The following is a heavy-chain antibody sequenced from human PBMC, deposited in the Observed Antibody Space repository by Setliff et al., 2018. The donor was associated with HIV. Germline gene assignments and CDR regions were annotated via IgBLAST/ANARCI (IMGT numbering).Heavy chain of an antibody. CDR3: APVSSGWFDP. Sequence: ASVKVSCKASGYTFSSYGISWVRQAPGQGLEWVGGFDPDEGETVYAQQFQGRVTMTEDTSTDPAYMELTSLRSEDTAMYYCAPVSSGWFDPWGQGTLVTVSS. D-gene: IGHD6-25*01. CDR2: FDPDEGET. J-gene: IGHJ5*02. CDR1: GYTFSSYG. V-gene: IGHV1-24*01.